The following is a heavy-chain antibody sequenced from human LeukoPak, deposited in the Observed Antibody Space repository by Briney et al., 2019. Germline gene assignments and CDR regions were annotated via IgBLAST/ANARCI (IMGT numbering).Heavy chain of an antibody. CDR1: GGTFSSYA. J-gene: IGHJ5*02. CDR2: IIPIFGTA. D-gene: IGHD6-19*01. CDR3: ARDVDSGGWCSGFDP. Sequence: SVKVSCKASGGTFSSYAISWVRQAPGQGLEWMGRIIPIFGTAHYAQKFQGRVTITTDESTSTSFMQLSSLRSEDTAVYYCARDVDSGGWCSGFDPWGQGTLVTVSS. V-gene: IGHV1-69*05.